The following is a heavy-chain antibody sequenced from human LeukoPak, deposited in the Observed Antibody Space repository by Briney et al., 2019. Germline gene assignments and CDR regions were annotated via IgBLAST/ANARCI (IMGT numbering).Heavy chain of an antibody. CDR1: GFTVSSNY. CDR2: ISSSSSYI. CDR3: AREGGRGPD. V-gene: IGHV3-21*01. D-gene: IGHD3-16*01. J-gene: IGHJ4*02. Sequence: GGSLRLSCAASGFTVSSNYMSWVRQAPGKGLEWVSSISSSSSYIYYADSVKGRFTISRDNAKNSLYLQMNSLRAEETAVYYCAREGGRGPDWGQGTLVTVSS.